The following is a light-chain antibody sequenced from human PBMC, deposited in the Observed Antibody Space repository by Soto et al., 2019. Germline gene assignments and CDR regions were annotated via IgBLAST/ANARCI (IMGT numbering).Light chain of an antibody. CDR2: GAY. CDR3: QKYNNWPLA. J-gene: IGKJ4*01. CDR1: QSVNSN. Sequence: EIAMTQSPATLSVSPGERATLSCRASQSVNSNLAWYQQKPGQAPRLLIYGAYTRATGIPARFSGSGSGTELTVTISKLQSDAFAIYHCQKYNNWPLAFGGWTKVEIK. V-gene: IGKV3-15*01.